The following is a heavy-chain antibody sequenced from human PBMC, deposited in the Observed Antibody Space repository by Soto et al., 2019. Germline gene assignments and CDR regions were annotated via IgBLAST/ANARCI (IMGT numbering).Heavy chain of an antibody. V-gene: IGHV1-69*01. CDR2: IIPIFGTA. D-gene: IGHD6-13*01. J-gene: IGHJ1*01. Sequence: QVQLVQSGAEVKKPGSSVKVSCKASGGTFSSYAISWVRQAPGQGLEWMGGIIPIFGTANYAQKFQGRVTITADESTSTAYMELSSLRSEDTAVYYCAREGGYSSSWYCRQPSWDFQHWGQGTLVTVSS. CDR1: GGTFSSYA. CDR3: AREGGYSSSWYCRQPSWDFQH.